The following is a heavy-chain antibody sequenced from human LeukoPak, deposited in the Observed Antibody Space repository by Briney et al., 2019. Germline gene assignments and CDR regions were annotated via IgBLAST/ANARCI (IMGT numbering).Heavy chain of an antibody. Sequence: SETLSLTCTVSGGSISSYYWSWIRQPPGKGLEWIGYIYSSGSTNYNPSLKSRITISVDPSKTQFSLKLSSVTAADTAVYYCARFAYCGGHCWYYFDYWGQGSLVTVSS. CDR2: IYSSGST. CDR3: ARFAYCGGHCWYYFDY. D-gene: IGHD2-21*02. J-gene: IGHJ4*02. CDR1: GGSISSYY. V-gene: IGHV4-59*01.